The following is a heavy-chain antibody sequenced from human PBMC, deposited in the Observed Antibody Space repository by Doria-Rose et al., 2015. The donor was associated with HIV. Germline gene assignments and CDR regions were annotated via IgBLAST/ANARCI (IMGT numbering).Heavy chain of an antibody. Sequence: QVQLQQWDAGLVKPSETLSLTCAVFGGSFSGYYWSWIRQPPGKGLEWIGEINHSGSTKYKTSLKSRVTISVDKSKNLFSLKLSSVTAADTAVYYCARGLLRGGWNDVDYYYGMDVWGQGTTVTVSS. J-gene: IGHJ6*02. CDR1: GGSFSGYY. V-gene: IGHV4-34*01. CDR3: ARGLLRGGWNDVDYYYGMDV. D-gene: IGHD1-1*01. CDR2: INHSGST.